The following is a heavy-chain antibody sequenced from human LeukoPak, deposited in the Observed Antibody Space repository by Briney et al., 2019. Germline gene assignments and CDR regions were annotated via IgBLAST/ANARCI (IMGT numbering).Heavy chain of an antibody. J-gene: IGHJ4*02. CDR3: ATSFGSGYYY. D-gene: IGHD3-22*01. V-gene: IGHV1-69-2*01. Sequence: GATVKISCKVSGYTFTDYYMHWVQQAPRKGHEWMGLVDPEDGETIYAEKFQGRVTITADTSTDTAYMELSSLRSEDTAVYYCATSFGSGYYYWGQGTLVTVSS. CDR2: VDPEDGET. CDR1: GYTFTDYY.